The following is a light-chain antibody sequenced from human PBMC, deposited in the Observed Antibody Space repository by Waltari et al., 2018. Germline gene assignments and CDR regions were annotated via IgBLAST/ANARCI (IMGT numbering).Light chain of an antibody. CDR3: AAWDDTLSGVV. Sequence: QSVLTQSPSASAAPGQRVTISCSGSSSNIGSTHVYWYQHVPGTAPTLLIYRNNQRPSGGPRRVSGSKSCTSASLAVSGLRSEDEADYYCAAWDDTLSGVVFGGGTKLTVL. V-gene: IGLV1-47*01. J-gene: IGLJ2*01. CDR1: SSNIGSTH. CDR2: RNN.